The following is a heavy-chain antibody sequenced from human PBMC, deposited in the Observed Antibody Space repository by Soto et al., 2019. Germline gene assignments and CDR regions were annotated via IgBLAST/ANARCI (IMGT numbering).Heavy chain of an antibody. V-gene: IGHV3-7*01. J-gene: IGHJ4*02. CDR1: GGSISRGNYY. Sequence: ETLSLTCTVSGGSISRGNYYWSWVRQAPGKGLEWVANIKQDGSQNYYVDSAKGRFTTSRDNTKNSFYLQMNSLRAEDTAVYYCARDHINGWKFDYWGRGTLVTVSS. D-gene: IGHD6-19*01. CDR2: IKQDGSQN. CDR3: ARDHINGWKFDY.